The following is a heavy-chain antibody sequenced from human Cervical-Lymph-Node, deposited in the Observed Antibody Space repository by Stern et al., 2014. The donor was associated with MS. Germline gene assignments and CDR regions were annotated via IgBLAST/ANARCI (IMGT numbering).Heavy chain of an antibody. CDR2: ISAFNGNT. Sequence: VQLVQSGAEVKTPGASVKISCTASGYTFTKFGISWVRQAPGQGLEWMGWISAFNGNTNYEQKFQDRVTLTTETSTRNAYMELRSLRSDDAAVYYCARGMTTISMGNYWGQGTLVTVSS. CDR3: ARGMTTISMGNY. V-gene: IGHV1-18*01. CDR1: GYTFTKFG. D-gene: IGHD4-17*01. J-gene: IGHJ4*02.